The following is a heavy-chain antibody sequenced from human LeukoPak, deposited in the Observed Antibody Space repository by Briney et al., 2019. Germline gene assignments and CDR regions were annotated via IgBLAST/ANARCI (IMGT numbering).Heavy chain of an antibody. V-gene: IGHV5-51*01. Sequence: GESLKISCKGSGYSFTSHWIGWVRQMPGKGLEWMGIIYPGDSDTRYSPSFQGQVTISADKSISTAYQQWSSLKASDTAIYYCARREVSSSPFDYWGQGTLVTVSS. CDR3: ARREVSSSPFDY. CDR2: IYPGDSDT. D-gene: IGHD6-6*01. CDR1: GYSFTSHW. J-gene: IGHJ4*02.